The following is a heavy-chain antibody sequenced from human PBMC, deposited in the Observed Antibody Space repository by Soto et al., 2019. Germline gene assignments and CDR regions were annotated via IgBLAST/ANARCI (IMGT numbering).Heavy chain of an antibody. Sequence: GSLRLSGAASGFTSSSYSMNWVRQAPGKGLEWVSSISSSSSYIYYADSVKGRFAISRDNAKNSLYLQMNSLRAEDTAVYYCARQRREGSYGMDVWGQGTTVTVSS. J-gene: IGHJ6*02. V-gene: IGHV3-21*01. CDR3: ARQRREGSYGMDV. CDR2: ISSSSSYI. CDR1: GFTSSSYS.